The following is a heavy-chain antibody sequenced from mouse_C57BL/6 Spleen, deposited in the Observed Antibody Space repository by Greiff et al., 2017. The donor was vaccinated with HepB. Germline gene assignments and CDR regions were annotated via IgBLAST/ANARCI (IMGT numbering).Heavy chain of an antibody. Sequence: VQVVESGPGLVAPSQSLSITCTVSGFSLTSYAISWVRQPPGKGLEWLGVIWTGGGTNSNSALKSRLSSSKDNSKSQVFLKMNSLQTDDTARYYWAREGDYDDSAWFAYWGQGTLVTVSA. CDR2: IWTGGGT. J-gene: IGHJ3*01. V-gene: IGHV2-9-1*01. D-gene: IGHD2-4*01. CDR3: AREGDYDDSAWFAY. CDR1: GFSLTSYA.